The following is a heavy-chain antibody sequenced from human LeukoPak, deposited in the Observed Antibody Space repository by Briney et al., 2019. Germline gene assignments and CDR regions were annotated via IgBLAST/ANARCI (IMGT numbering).Heavy chain of an antibody. J-gene: IGHJ4*02. CDR1: GFTFSNYW. CDR3: ARDHYGSGNYYSFFDY. D-gene: IGHD3-10*01. V-gene: IGHV3-7*01. CDR2: IKQDGSER. Sequence: GGSLRLSCAASGFTFSNYWMSWVRQAPGKGLEWVANIKQDGSERNYVDSVKGRFAISRDNAKNSLYLQINSLRAEDTAVYYCARDHYGSGNYYSFFDYWGQGTLVTVSS.